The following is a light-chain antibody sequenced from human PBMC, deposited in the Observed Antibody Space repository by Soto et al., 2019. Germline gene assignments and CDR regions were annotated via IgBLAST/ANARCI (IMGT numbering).Light chain of an antibody. V-gene: IGLV1-47*01. CDR2: RNN. CDR1: SSNIGSNY. CDR3: AAWDDSLRGLGV. Sequence: QAVVTQPPSASGTPGQRVTISCSGSSSNIGSNYVYWYQQLPGTAPKLLIYRNNQRPSGVPDRFSGSRSGTSASLAISGLRSEDEADYYCAAWDDSLRGLGVFGTGTKLTVL. J-gene: IGLJ1*01.